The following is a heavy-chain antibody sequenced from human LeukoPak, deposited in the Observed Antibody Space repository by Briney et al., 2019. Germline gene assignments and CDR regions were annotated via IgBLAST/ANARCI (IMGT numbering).Heavy chain of an antibody. CDR3: AKPPNYGAYYYGVDV. J-gene: IGHJ6*04. CDR2: ISYNGGST. CDR1: GSTFTNYA. Sequence: PGASLRLSCAASGSTFTNYAMSWVRQAPGKGLDWVSAISYNGGSTYYSDSVKGRFTISRDNSKNTVYLQMNSLRAEDTAVYYCAKPPNYGAYYYGVDVWGKGTTVTVSS. D-gene: IGHD4/OR15-4a*01. V-gene: IGHV3-23*01.